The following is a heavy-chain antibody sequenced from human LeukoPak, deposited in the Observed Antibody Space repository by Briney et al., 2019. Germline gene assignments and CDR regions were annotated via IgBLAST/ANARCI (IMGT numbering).Heavy chain of an antibody. D-gene: IGHD3-22*01. CDR3: ARGSSGYYYAGNMDV. J-gene: IGHJ6*03. Sequence: GASVKVSCKASGYTFTSYGISWVRQAPGQGLEWMGWISAYNGNTNYAQKLQGRVTMTTDTSTSTAYMELRSLRSDDTAVYYCARGSSGYYYAGNMDVWGKGTTVTVSS. CDR2: ISAYNGNT. V-gene: IGHV1-18*01. CDR1: GYTFTSYG.